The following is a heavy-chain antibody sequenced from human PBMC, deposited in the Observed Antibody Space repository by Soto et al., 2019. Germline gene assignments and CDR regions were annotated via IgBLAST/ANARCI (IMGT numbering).Heavy chain of an antibody. Sequence: GGSLRLSCTASGFTFSTSAMSWVRQAPGRGLEWVSGISGSGAGTYYADSVKGRFTISRDNSKNTLYLQMSGLRAEDAAVYYCAKGPTVFGAVISFDYYYGMYVWGQGTPVTVSS. CDR3: AKGPTVFGAVISFDYYYGMYV. D-gene: IGHD3-3*01. CDR2: ISGSGAGT. V-gene: IGHV3-23*01. CDR1: GFTFSTSA. J-gene: IGHJ6*02.